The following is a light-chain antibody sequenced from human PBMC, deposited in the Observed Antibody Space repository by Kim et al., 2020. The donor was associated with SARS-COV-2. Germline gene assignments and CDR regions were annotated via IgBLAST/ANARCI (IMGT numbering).Light chain of an antibody. J-gene: IGKJ5*01. CDR1: QTVSDCS. CDR2: DVS. V-gene: IGKV3D-20*01. Sequence: SPGEGATPACRASQTVSDCSLAWIQQKPGLAPRLLIFDVSKRATGIPDRFIGSGSGTDFTLTITRLEREDFAVYFCQQFDTSSITFGQGTRLEIK. CDR3: QQFDTSSIT.